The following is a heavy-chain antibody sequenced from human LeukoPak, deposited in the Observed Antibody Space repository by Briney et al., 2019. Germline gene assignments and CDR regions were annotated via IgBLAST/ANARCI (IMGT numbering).Heavy chain of an antibody. CDR3: ARDDRYSYGYSQPGHFDY. D-gene: IGHD5-18*01. J-gene: IGHJ4*02. CDR1: GLTFSSYS. Sequence: GGSLRLSCAASGLTFSSYSMNWVRQAPGKGLEWVSSISSTSNYIYYADSVKGRFTISRDNAKTSLYLQMNSLRAEDTAVYYCARDDRYSYGYSQPGHFDYWGQGILVTVSS. CDR2: ISSTSNYI. V-gene: IGHV3-21*01.